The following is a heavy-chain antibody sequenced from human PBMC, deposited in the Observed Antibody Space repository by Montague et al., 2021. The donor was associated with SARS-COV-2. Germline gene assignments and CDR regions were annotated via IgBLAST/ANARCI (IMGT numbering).Heavy chain of an antibody. V-gene: IGHV4-39*01. Sequence: SETLSLTCTVSGGSISSSSYYWGWIRQPPGKGLEWIGSIYYSGSTYYNPSLKSRVTISVDTSKNQFSLKLSSVTAADTAVYYCARRSYDILTGYSIPNWFDPWGQGTLVTASS. CDR2: IYYSGST. J-gene: IGHJ5*02. CDR1: GGSISSSSYY. D-gene: IGHD3-9*01. CDR3: ARRSYDILTGYSIPNWFDP.